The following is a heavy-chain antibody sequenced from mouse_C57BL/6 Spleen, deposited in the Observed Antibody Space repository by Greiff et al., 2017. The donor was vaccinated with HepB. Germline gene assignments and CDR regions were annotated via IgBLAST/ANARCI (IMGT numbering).Heavy chain of an antibody. CDR2: IHPKSGST. CDR1: GYTFTSYW. D-gene: IGHD2-12*01. J-gene: IGHJ4*01. Sequence: QVQLQQPGAELVKPGASVKLSCKASGYTFTSYWMHWVKQRPGQGLEWIGMIHPKSGSTNYNEKFKSKATLTVDKSSSTAYMQLSSLTSEDSAVYYCARLYDGDYAMDYWGQGTSVTVSS. V-gene: IGHV1-64*01. CDR3: ARLYDGDYAMDY.